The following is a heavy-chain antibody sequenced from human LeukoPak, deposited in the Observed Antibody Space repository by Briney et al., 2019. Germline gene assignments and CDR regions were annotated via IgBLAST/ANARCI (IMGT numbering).Heavy chain of an antibody. CDR1: GFTFSSYV. D-gene: IGHD3-10*01. J-gene: IGHJ4*02. CDR2: ISGSGGST. CDR3: AKHYYGSGSSVYFDY. Sequence: GGSLRLSCAASGFTFSSYVMHWVRQAPGKGLEWVSAISGSGGSTYYADSVKGRFTISRDNSKNTLYLQMNSLRAEDTAVYYCAKHYYGSGSSVYFDYWGQGTLVTVSS. V-gene: IGHV3-23*01.